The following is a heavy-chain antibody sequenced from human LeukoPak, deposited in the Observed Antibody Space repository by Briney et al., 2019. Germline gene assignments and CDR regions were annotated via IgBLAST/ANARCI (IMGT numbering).Heavy chain of an antibody. CDR3: AKDLDWGSLLNLGILDQ. V-gene: IGHV3-23*01. D-gene: IGHD3/OR15-3a*01. J-gene: IGHJ4*02. Sequence: GGSLRLSCAVSGFTFSNYAMSWVRQSPGKGLEWVSALSASGASTYYAESVKGRFTISRDNSKYTLYLQMNSLRAEDTAAYYCAKDLDWGSLLNLGILDQWGQGTLVTVSS. CDR2: LSASGAST. CDR1: GFTFSNYA.